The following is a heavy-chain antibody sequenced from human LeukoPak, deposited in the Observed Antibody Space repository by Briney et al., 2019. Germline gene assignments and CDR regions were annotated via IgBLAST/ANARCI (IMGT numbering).Heavy chain of an antibody. CDR1: GDSVSSTGAG. CDR3: ARDISFDT. Sequence: SQTLSLTCAISGDSVSSTGAGWKWIRQSPSRGLEWLGRTYYRSKWYNEYAFSVRSRITINPDTSKNQFSLQLTSVTPEDTAVYYCARDISFDTWGQGTLVTVSS. V-gene: IGHV6-1*01. CDR2: TYYRSKWYN. J-gene: IGHJ5*02. D-gene: IGHD3-9*01.